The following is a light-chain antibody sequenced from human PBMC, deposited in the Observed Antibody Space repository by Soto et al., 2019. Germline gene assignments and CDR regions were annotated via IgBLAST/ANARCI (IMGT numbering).Light chain of an antibody. V-gene: IGKV3-15*01. Sequence: EIVMTQSPATLSVSPGEGATLSCRASQGIGSTLAWYQHKPGQTPRLLIYSASTRATGIPARFSGSGSGSEFTLTISGLQSEDFAVYYCQQYNDRPPITFGQGTRLEIK. CDR2: SAS. J-gene: IGKJ5*01. CDR3: QQYNDRPPIT. CDR1: QGIGST.